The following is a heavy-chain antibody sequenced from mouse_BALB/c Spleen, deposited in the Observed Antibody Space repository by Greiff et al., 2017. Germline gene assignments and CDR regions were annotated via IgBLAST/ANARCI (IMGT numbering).Heavy chain of an antibody. Sequence: EVKLQESGPGLVKPSQSLSLTCTVTGYSITSDYAWNWIRQFPGNKLEWMGYISYSGSTSYNPSLKSRISITRDTSKNQFFLQLNSVTTEDTATYYCARGDYFDYWGQGTTLTVSS. CDR3: ARGDYFDY. CDR1: GYSITSDYA. CDR2: ISYSGST. V-gene: IGHV3-2*02. J-gene: IGHJ2*01.